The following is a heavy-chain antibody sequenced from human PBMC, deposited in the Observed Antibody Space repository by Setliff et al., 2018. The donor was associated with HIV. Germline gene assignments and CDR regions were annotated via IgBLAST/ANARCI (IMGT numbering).Heavy chain of an antibody. V-gene: IGHV1-2*02. J-gene: IGHJ5*02. Sequence: ASVKVSCKASGYTFSAYYLHWVRRAPGQGLEWMGWINPNSGATNYAHNFRGRVTMTRDTSISTAYMDLSSLTSDDTAVYYCVLASIVSTARWNHWGRGTLVTVSS. CDR2: INPNSGAT. CDR3: VLASIVSTARWNH. CDR1: GYTFSAYY. D-gene: IGHD1-26*01.